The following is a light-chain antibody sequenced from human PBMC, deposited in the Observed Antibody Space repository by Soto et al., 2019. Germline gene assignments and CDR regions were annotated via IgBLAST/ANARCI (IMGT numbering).Light chain of an antibody. CDR3: PQYNNWPPART. J-gene: IGKJ1*01. Sequence: EIVMTQSPATLSVSPGERATLSCRASQSVSSNLAWYQQKPGQAPRLLVYGASTRAPGIPARFSGSGSGTEFTLTISSLQSEDFAIYFCPQYNNWPPARTFGQGTKVEIK. CDR2: GAS. CDR1: QSVSSN. V-gene: IGKV3-15*01.